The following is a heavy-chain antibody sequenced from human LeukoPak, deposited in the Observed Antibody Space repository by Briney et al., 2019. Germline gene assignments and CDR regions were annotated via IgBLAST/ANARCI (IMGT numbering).Heavy chain of an antibody. V-gene: IGHV1-69*13. CDR3: ARGESYDVGPAEAFDY. CDR1: GGTFSSYA. J-gene: IGHJ4*02. Sequence: GASVKVSCKASGGTFSSYAISWVRQAPGQGLEWMGGIIPIFGTANYAQKFQGRVTITADESTSTAYMELSSLRSEDTAVYYCARGESYDVGPAEAFDYWGQGTLVTVSS. D-gene: IGHD1-26*01. CDR2: IIPIFGTA.